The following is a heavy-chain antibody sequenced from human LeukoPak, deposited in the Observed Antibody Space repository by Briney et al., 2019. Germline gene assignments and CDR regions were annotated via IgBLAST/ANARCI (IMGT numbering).Heavy chain of an antibody. Sequence: SETLSLTCAVSGGSISSGGYFWSWIRQHPGKGLEWIGYSYGSTNYNPSLKNRVTISVDTSKNQFSLKLSPVTAADTAVYYCARVYSGYKPFDYWGQGTLVTVSS. CDR3: ARVYSGYKPFDY. J-gene: IGHJ4*02. V-gene: IGHV4-31*11. CDR2: SYGST. D-gene: IGHD5-12*01. CDR1: GGSISSGGYF.